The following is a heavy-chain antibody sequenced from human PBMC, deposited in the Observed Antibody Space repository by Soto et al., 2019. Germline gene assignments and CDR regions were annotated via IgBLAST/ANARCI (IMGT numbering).Heavy chain of an antibody. CDR2: IYYSGST. J-gene: IGHJ4*02. Sequence: QLQLQESGPGLVKPSETLSLTCTVSGGSISSSSYYWGWIRQPPGKGLEWIGSIYYSGSTYYNPSLKSRVTISVDTSKNQFSLKLSSVTAADTAVYYCASQGQAGQSPRGGWGQGTLVTVSS. D-gene: IGHD3-16*01. CDR1: GGSISSSSYY. CDR3: ASQGQAGQSPRGG. V-gene: IGHV4-39*01.